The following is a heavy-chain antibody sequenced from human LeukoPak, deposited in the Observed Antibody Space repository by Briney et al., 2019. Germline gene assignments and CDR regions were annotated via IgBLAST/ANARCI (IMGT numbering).Heavy chain of an antibody. Sequence: SETLSLTCAVYGGSFSGYYWSWIRQPPGKGLEWIGEINHSGSTNYNPSLKSRVTISVDTSKNQFSLKLSSVTAADTAVYYCARGPGIAVAGLLRGAFDIWGQGTMVTVSS. CDR1: GGSFSGYY. V-gene: IGHV4-34*01. J-gene: IGHJ3*02. CDR3: ARGPGIAVAGLLRGAFDI. D-gene: IGHD6-19*01. CDR2: INHSGST.